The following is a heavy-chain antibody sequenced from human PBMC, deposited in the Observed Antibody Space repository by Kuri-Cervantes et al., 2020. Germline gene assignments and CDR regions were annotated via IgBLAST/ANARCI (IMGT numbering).Heavy chain of an antibody. CDR3: ARTSSPDYFDY. CDR1: GFTFSSYG. J-gene: IGHJ4*02. V-gene: IGHV3-30*03. CDR2: ISSDGSNK. D-gene: IGHD6-6*01. Sequence: GESLKISCAASGFTFSSYGMHWGRQAPGKGLEWVAVISSDGSNKYYTDSVKGRFTISRDNSKNTVYLQMNSLRAGDTAVYYCARTSSPDYFDYWGQGTLVTVSS.